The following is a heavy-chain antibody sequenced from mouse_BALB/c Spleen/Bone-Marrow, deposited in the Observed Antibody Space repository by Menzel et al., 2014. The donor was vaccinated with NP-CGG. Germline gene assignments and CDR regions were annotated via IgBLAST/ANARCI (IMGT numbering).Heavy chain of an antibody. D-gene: IGHD2-4*01. CDR2: IYPGNVNT. CDR1: GYSFTSYY. J-gene: IGHJ4*01. V-gene: IGHV1S56*01. CDR3: ARGGMITENYAMDY. Sequence: VKLVESGPELVKPGASVRISCKASGYSFTSYYIHWVKPRPGQGLEWIGWIYPGNVNTKYNEKFKGKATLTADKSSSTAYMQLSSLSSEDSAVYFCARGGMITENYAMDYWGQGTSVTVSS.